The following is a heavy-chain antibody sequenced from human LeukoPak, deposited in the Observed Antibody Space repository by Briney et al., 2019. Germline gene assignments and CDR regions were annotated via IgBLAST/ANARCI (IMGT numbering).Heavy chain of an antibody. V-gene: IGHV3-13*01. Sequence: GGSLRLSCAASGLTFSSYDMHWVRQVTGKGLEWVSAIGTAGDTYYPGSVKGRFTISRENAKNSLYLQMNSLRAGDTAVYYCARESTTRMAFDIWGQGTTVTVSS. CDR1: GLTFSSYD. J-gene: IGHJ3*02. D-gene: IGHD4-17*01. CDR3: ARESTTRMAFDI. CDR2: IGTAGDT.